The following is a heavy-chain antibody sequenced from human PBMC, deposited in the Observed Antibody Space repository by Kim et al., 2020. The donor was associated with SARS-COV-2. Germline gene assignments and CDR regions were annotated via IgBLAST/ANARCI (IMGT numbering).Heavy chain of an antibody. D-gene: IGHD3-10*01. Sequence: GGSLRLSCAASGFTVSSNYMSWVRQAPGKGLEWVSVIYSGGSTYYADSVKGRFTISRDNSKNTLYLQMNSLRAEDTAVYYCASVPYGSGSYWGDAFDIWGERAMVTVSS. CDR1: GFTVSSNY. CDR3: ASVPYGSGSYWGDAFDI. V-gene: IGHV3-66*01. CDR2: IYSGGST. J-gene: IGHJ3*02.